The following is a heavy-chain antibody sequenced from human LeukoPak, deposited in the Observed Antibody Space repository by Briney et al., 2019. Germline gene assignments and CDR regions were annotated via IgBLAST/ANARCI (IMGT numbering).Heavy chain of an antibody. CDR1: GGRGGDYY. Sequence: SETLSLTCTVSGGRGGDYYWSWIRQPPGKGLEWIGYIYYNGNTFYTPSLKSRVTISFDASKNQFSLKLTSVTAADTAVYYCATDLAEQLAAFDPWGQGTLVTVSS. CDR3: ATDLAEQLAAFDP. D-gene: IGHD6-6*01. J-gene: IGHJ5*02. CDR2: IYYNGNT. V-gene: IGHV4-30-4*01.